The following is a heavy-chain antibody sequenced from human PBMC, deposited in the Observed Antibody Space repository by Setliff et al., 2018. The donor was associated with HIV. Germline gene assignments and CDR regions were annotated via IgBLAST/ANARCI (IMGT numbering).Heavy chain of an antibody. Sequence: SVKVSCKTSGYSFTTYGITWVRQAPGQGLEWMGWISGYNDKTDYSQKFQGRLSMTTDTSTSTAYMELRSLTSDDTAFYYCARARSTSSHFDFWGQGALVTVSS. CDR2: ISGYNDKT. V-gene: IGHV1-18*01. CDR3: ARARSTSSHFDF. D-gene: IGHD6-6*01. CDR1: GYSFTTYG. J-gene: IGHJ4*02.